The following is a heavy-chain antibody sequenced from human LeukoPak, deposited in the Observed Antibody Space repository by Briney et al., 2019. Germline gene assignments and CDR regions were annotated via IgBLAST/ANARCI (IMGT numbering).Heavy chain of an antibody. CDR2: IYYSGST. CDR3: ARGDCSSTSCYVWYFDL. CDR1: GGSVSSGSYY. Sequence: SETLSLTCTVSGGSVSSGSYYWSWIRQPPGKGLEWIGYIYYSGSTNYNPSLKSRVTISVDTSKNQFSLKLSSVTAADTAVYYCARGDCSSTSCYVWYFDLWGRGTLVTVS. J-gene: IGHJ2*01. V-gene: IGHV4-61*01. D-gene: IGHD2-2*01.